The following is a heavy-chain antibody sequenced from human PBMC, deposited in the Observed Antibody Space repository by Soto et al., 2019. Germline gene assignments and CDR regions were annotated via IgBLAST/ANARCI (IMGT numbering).Heavy chain of an antibody. CDR1: GFTFNNYA. V-gene: IGHV3-23*01. CDR2: ISATGGST. J-gene: IGHJ4*02. CDR3: AKDRLAGHFAY. Sequence: PGGSLRLSCAASGFTFNNYAMNWVRQAPGKGLEWVATISATGGSTYYADSVKGRFTISRDNSKNTLYLQMNGLRVEDTAVYYCAKDRLAGHFAYWGQGTQVTVYS.